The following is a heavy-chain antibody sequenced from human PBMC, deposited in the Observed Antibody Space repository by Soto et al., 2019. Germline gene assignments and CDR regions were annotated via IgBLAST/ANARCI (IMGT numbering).Heavy chain of an antibody. CDR2: IYPGDSDT. CDR1: GYSFTSYW. Sequence: GESLKISCKGSGYSFTSYWIGWVRQMPGKGLEWMGIIYPGDSDTRYSPSFQGQVTISADKSISTAYLQWSSLKASDTAMYYCARRLLPAAAGSSDWFDPWGQGTVVSVSS. V-gene: IGHV5-51*01. CDR3: ARRLLPAAAGSSDWFDP. D-gene: IGHD6-13*01. J-gene: IGHJ5*02.